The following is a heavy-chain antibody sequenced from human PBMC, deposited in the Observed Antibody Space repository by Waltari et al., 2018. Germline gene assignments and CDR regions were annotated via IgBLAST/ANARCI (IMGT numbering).Heavy chain of an antibody. CDR2: IILIFGTA. CDR3: ARSPDCTNGVCYPHDY. Sequence: QVQLLQSGAEVKKPGSSVTVACKASGGTFSSYAISWVRQAPGQGLEWMGGIILIFGTANYAQKFQGRVTITTDESTSTAYMELSSLRSEDTAVYYCARSPDCTNGVCYPHDYWGQGTLVTVSS. CDR1: GGTFSSYA. J-gene: IGHJ4*02. V-gene: IGHV1-69*05. D-gene: IGHD2-8*01.